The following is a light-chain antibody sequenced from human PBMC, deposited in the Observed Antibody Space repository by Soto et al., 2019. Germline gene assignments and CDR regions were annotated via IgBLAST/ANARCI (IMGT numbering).Light chain of an antibody. CDR3: QQRSKWRT. J-gene: IGKJ1*01. Sequence: EIVMTQSRATLSVSPGERATLSCRASQGIKDYVAWFQQKPGQAPRLLIYGASTRATGIPARFSGSGSGTDFTLTISSLEPEDFAVYYCQQRSKWRTFGQGTKVDIK. V-gene: IGKV3D-11*01. CDR1: QGIKDY. CDR2: GAS.